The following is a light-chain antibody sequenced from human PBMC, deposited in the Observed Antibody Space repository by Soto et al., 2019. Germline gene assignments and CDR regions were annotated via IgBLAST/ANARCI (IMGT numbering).Light chain of an antibody. Sequence: QSALTQPASVSGSPGQSITISCTGTSSDVGTYNHVSWYQQHSGKAPKLMIYEVSNRPSGVSNRFSGSKSGNTASLTISGLQAEDEADYYCSSYTSSSTGVFGGGTKLTVL. CDR2: EVS. J-gene: IGLJ3*02. CDR1: SSDVGTYNH. V-gene: IGLV2-14*01. CDR3: SSYTSSSTGV.